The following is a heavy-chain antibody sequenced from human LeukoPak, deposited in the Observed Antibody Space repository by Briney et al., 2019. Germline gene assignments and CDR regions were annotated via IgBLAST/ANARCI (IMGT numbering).Heavy chain of an antibody. J-gene: IGHJ4*02. V-gene: IGHV3-23*01. D-gene: IGHD2-15*01. CDR3: ARDRYCSGGSCYGDY. CDR1: GFTFSSYA. Sequence: GGSLRLSCAASGFTFSSYAMSWVRQAPGKGLEWVSALSGDSTYYADSVKGRFTISRDNAKNTLYLQMNSLRAEDTAVYYCARDRYCSGGSCYGDYWGQGIQVTVSS. CDR2: LSGDST.